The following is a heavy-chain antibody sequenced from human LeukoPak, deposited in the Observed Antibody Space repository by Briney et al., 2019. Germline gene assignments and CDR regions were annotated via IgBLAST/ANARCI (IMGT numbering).Heavy chain of an antibody. D-gene: IGHD3-22*01. CDR3: AREKIGHDY. J-gene: IGHJ4*02. Sequence: GGSLRLSCAASGFTSSSYTMNWVRQAPGKGLEWVSYITGARSTIYYADSVKGRFTISRDNAKNSLYLQMDSLRAEDTAVYYCAREKIGHDYWGQGTLVTVSS. CDR2: ITGARSTI. V-gene: IGHV3-48*04. CDR1: GFTSSSYT.